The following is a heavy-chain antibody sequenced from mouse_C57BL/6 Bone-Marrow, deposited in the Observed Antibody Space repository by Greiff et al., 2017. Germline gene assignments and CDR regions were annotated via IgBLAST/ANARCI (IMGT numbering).Heavy chain of an antibody. V-gene: IGHV14-3*01. CDR2: IDPANGNT. CDR3: ARRGYYGYEYFDY. J-gene: IGHJ2*01. Sequence: EVQLVESVAELVRPGASVKLSCTASGFNIKNTYMHWVKQRPEQGLEWIGRIDPANGNTKYAPKFKGKATITADTSSNTAYLQLSSLTSEDTAICYCARRGYYGYEYFDYWGQGTTLTVSS. CDR1: GFNIKNTY. D-gene: IGHD2-2*01.